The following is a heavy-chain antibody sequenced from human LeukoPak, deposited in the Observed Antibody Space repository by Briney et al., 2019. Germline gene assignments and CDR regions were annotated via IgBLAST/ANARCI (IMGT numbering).Heavy chain of an antibody. Sequence: ASVKVSCKASGGTFSSYAISWVRQAPGQGLEWMGGIIPIFGTANYAQKFQGRVTITADESTSTAYMELRSLRSEDTAVYYCARDGGNYDAFDIWGQGTMVTVSS. CDR1: GGTFSSYA. D-gene: IGHD1-7*01. J-gene: IGHJ3*02. CDR2: IIPIFGTA. CDR3: ARDGGNYDAFDI. V-gene: IGHV1-69*13.